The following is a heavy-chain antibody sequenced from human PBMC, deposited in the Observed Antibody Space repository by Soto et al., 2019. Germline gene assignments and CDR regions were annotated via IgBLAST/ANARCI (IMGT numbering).Heavy chain of an antibody. CDR2: ISPYNGNT. CDR3: ARDRRYHLNDGWFDP. V-gene: IGHV1-18*01. Sequence: QVQLVQSGAEVKKPGASVKVSCKASGYTFTSYGISWVRQAPGQGLEWMGWISPYNGNTNYAQNLQGRVTMTTDTSTSTAYMELRSLRADDKAVYYCARDRRYHLNDGWFDPWGQGTLVTVSS. J-gene: IGHJ5*02. D-gene: IGHD1-20*01. CDR1: GYTFTSYG.